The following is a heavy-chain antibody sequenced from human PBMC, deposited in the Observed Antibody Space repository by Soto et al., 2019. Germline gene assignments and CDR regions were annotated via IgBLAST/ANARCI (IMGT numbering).Heavy chain of an antibody. V-gene: IGHV1-69*02. Sequence: QLHLVQSGAEVRKPGSSVKVSCKASGGTLSSYSVTWVRQAPGQGLEWMGRIIPFLGRTNYTQNFQGRVTFTAVLSTITALMKLSSLRSDDMDIYYCSRMTRSPKSNWFEPWGEGTVVIVPS. J-gene: IGHJ5*02. CDR1: GGTLSSYS. CDR3: SRMTRSPKSNWFEP. CDR2: IIPFLGRT.